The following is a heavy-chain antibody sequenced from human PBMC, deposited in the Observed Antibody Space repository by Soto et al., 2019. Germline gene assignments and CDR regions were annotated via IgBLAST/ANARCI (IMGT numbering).Heavy chain of an antibody. CDR2: VHDSGRT. CDR3: ARGVQVGYSPFRGMDV. Sequence: QVQLQESGPGLVKPSETLSLTCTVSSGSINNYYWTWIRQAPGKGLEWIGYVHDSGRTVYNPSLKGRVTMSLDTFKNDFSLNLGYVAAAGPAVYYCARGVQVGYSPFRGMDVWGQGTMATVSS. CDR1: SGSINNYY. J-gene: IGHJ6*02. D-gene: IGHD3-22*01. V-gene: IGHV4-4*08.